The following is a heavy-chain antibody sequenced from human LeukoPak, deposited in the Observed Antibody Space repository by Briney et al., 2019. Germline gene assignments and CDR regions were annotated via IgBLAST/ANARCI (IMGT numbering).Heavy chain of an antibody. CDR1: GGPFSGYY. CDR3: ARVTYQYGMDV. V-gene: IGHV4-34*01. Sequence: SETLSLTCAVYGGPFSGYYWSWLRQPPGKGLEWIGEINHSGSTNYNPSLKSRVTISVDTSKNHFALKLGSVTAADTAVYYCARVTYQYGMDVWGQETTVTVSS. CDR2: INHSGST. D-gene: IGHD2-2*01. J-gene: IGHJ6*01.